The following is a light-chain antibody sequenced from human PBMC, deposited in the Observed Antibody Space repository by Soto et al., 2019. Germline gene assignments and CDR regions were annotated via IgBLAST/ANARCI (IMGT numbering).Light chain of an antibody. Sequence: IVLTQSPATLSLCPGERATLSCRPCQSVTNVLAWYQPTPGQSPRLLIYDASNRATGIPARFSCSGSGTDFTLTISSLEPEDFAVYYCQQRSNWPITFGQGTRLEIK. V-gene: IGKV3-11*01. CDR1: QSVTNV. J-gene: IGKJ5*01. CDR3: QQRSNWPIT. CDR2: DAS.